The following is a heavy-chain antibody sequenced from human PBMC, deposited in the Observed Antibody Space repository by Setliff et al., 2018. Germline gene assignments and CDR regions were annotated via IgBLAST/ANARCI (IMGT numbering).Heavy chain of an antibody. D-gene: IGHD6-19*01. V-gene: IGHV4-38-2*02. J-gene: IGHJ6*03. CDR1: GYSISSGYY. Sequence: SETLSLTCTVSGYSISSGYYWGWIRQPPGKGLEWIGSIYHSGSTYYNPSLKSRVTISVDTSKNQFSLKLSSVTAADTAVYYCARGFAAEYSSGWGTWYYYYYMDVWGKGTTVTVSS. CDR3: ARGFAAEYSSGWGTWYYYYYMDV. CDR2: IYHSGST.